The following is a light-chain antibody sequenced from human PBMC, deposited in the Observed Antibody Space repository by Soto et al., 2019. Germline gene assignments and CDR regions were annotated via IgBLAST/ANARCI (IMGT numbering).Light chain of an antibody. J-gene: IGLJ1*01. Sequence: QSALTQAASVSGSPGQSITISCTGTSSDVGGYNYVSWYQQFPGKVPKLLIYNVSHRPSGVSNRFSGSKSGNTASLTISGLQAEDEADYFCTSTSGSLYVFGTGTKVTVL. CDR3: TSTSGSLYV. V-gene: IGLV2-14*01. CDR2: NVS. CDR1: SSDVGGYNY.